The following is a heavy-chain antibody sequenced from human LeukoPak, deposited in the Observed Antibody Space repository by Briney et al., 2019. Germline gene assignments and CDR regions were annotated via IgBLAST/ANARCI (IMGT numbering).Heavy chain of an antibody. J-gene: IGHJ6*03. Sequence: ASVKVSCKASGGTFSSYGISWVRQAPGQGLEWMGWISAYNGNTNYAQKLQGRVTMTTDTSTSTAYMELRSLRSDDTAVYYCARDRDYCGGDCYRSGYYYYYYMDVWGKGTTVTISS. CDR2: ISAYNGNT. CDR3: ARDRDYCGGDCYRSGYYYYYYMDV. V-gene: IGHV1-18*01. CDR1: GGTFSSYG. D-gene: IGHD2-21*02.